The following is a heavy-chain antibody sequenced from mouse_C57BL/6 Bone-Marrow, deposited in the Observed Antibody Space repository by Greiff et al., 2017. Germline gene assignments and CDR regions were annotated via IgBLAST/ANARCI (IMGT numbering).Heavy chain of an antibody. V-gene: IGHV14-3*01. CDR1: GFNIKNTY. J-gene: IGHJ4*01. Sequence: EVKLVESVAELVRPGASVTLSCTASGFNIKNTYMHWVKQRPEQGLEWIGRIDPANGNTQYAPKFQGKATITADTSSNTAYLQLSSLTSEDTAIYYCDGYYAMDYWGQGTSVTVSS. CDR3: DGYYAMDY. CDR2: IDPANGNT.